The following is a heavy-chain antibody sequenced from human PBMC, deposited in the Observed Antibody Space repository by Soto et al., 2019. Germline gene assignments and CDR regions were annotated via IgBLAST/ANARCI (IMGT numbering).Heavy chain of an antibody. CDR2: VYSDGST. Sequence: EVPLVESGGGLVQPGGSLRLSCAASGFTVSNNYLSWVRQAPGKGLEWVSAVYSDGSTHYADSVKGRFSISRDNSKNPQDPQVNSLRAEDTAVYYCTRDPSESFHGDYWGQGTLVTVSS. V-gene: IGHV3-66*01. J-gene: IGHJ4*02. CDR1: GFTVSNNY. CDR3: TRDPSESFHGDY. D-gene: IGHD3-10*01.